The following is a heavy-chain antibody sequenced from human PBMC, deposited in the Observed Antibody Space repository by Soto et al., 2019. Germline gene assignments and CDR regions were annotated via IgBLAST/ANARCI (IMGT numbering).Heavy chain of an antibody. CDR1: GGSISSSSYY. CDR2: IYYSGST. D-gene: IGHD5-18*01. J-gene: IGHJ5*02. Sequence: SETLSLTCTVSGGSISSSSYYWGWIRQPPGKGLEWIGSIYYSGSTYYNPSLKSRVTISVDTSKNQFSLKLSSVTAADTAVYYCARAHGYSYGSDWFDPWGQGTLVTVSS. V-gene: IGHV4-39*07. CDR3: ARAHGYSYGSDWFDP.